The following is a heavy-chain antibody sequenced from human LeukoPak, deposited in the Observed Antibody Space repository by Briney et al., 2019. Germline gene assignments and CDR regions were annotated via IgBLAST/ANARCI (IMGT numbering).Heavy chain of an antibody. CDR2: IYSGGST. D-gene: IGHD3-10*01. V-gene: IGHV3-53*01. Sequence: GRSLRLSCAASGFTVSSNYMSWVRQAPRKWLEWVSVIYSGGSTFYADSVKGRFSISRDNSKNTLYLQMNSLRAEDTAVYYCASARGSNEGSLGDWGQGTLVTVSS. CDR1: GFTVSSNY. CDR3: ASARGSNEGSLGD. J-gene: IGHJ4*02.